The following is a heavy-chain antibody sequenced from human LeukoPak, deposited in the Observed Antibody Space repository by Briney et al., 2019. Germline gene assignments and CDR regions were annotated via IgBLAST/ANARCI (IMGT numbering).Heavy chain of an antibody. D-gene: IGHD2-2*01. CDR3: AKDSVVSGGTGNYFDY. CDR1: GFTFSFYT. Sequence: PGGSLRLSCAASGFTFSFYTIHWVRQAPGKGLEWVTFIQYDGSNKYYADSVKGRFTISRNISKNTLFLQMNSLRAEDTAVYYCAKDSVVSGGTGNYFDYWGQGTLVTVSS. J-gene: IGHJ4*02. V-gene: IGHV3-30*02. CDR2: IQYDGSNK.